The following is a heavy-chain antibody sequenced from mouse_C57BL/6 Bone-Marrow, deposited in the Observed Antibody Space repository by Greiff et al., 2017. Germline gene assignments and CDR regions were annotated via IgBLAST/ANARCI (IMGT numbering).Heavy chain of an antibody. V-gene: IGHV1-4*01. CDR3: ASVWGFDY. Sequence: QVQLQQSGAELVKPGASVKMSCKASGFTFTSYSMHWVKQRTEQGLEWIGNINPENGYTKYPQKFQGKATMTADTSSNTAYMQLSSLTSEDTAVYYCASVWGFDYWGQGTTLTVSS. J-gene: IGHJ2*01. D-gene: IGHD4-1*01. CDR1: GFTFTSYS. CDR2: INPENGYT.